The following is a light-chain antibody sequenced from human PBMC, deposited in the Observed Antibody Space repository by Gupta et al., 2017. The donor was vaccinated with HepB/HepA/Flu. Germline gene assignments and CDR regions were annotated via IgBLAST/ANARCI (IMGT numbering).Light chain of an antibody. V-gene: IGKV3-15*01. CDR1: QSVSSN. J-gene: IGKJ1*01. Sequence: EIVMTQSPATLSVSPGERATLSCRASQSVSSNLAWYQQKPGQAPRLLIYGASTRATGIPARFSDRGSGTEFTLTISSLQSEDFAVYYCQHYNNWPPWTFGQGTKVEIK. CDR3: QHYNNWPPWT. CDR2: GAS.